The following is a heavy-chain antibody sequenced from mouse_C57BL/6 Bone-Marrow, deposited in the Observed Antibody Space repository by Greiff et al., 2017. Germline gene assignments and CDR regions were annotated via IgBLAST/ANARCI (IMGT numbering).Heavy chain of an antibody. D-gene: IGHD1-2*01. CDR2: IDPATGGT. Sequence: QVQLQQSGAELVRPGASVTLSCKASGYTFTDYEMHWVKQTPVHGLEWIGAIDPATGGTAYNQKFKGKDILTADKSSSTAYMELRSLTSEDSAVYYCTRKTTAFDYWGQGTTLTVSA. CDR3: TRKTTAFDY. CDR1: GYTFTDYE. J-gene: IGHJ2*01. V-gene: IGHV1-15*01.